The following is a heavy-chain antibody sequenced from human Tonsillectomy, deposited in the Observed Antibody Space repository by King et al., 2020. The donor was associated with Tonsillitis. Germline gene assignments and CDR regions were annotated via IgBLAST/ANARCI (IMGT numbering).Heavy chain of an antibody. D-gene: IGHD3-3*01. CDR1: GFTFSSCA. V-gene: IGHV3-23*04. CDR2: ISGSGSST. CDR3: AKSYFERRVYYLGDDAFDV. J-gene: IGHJ3*01. Sequence: EVQLVESGGGLVQPGGSLRVSCAASGFTFSSCAMSWVRQAPGKGLEWGSIISGSGSSTCSADSLKGRFTISRDNFKNILYLQMNSLGAKETAVYYCAKSYFERRVYYLGDDAFDVWGQGTMVTVSS.